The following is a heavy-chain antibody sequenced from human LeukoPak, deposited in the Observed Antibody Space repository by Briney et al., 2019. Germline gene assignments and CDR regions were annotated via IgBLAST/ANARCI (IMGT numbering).Heavy chain of an antibody. D-gene: IGHD3-10*01. CDR2: IYPGDSDT. J-gene: IGHJ4*02. CDR3: ARSWPYGSGSYGFFDY. Sequence: GESLKISCKGSGYSFTSYWIGWVRQMPGKGLEWKGIIYPGDSDTRYSPSFQGQVTISADKSISTAYLQWSSLKASDTAMYYCARSWPYGSGSYGFFDYWGQGTLVTVSS. V-gene: IGHV5-51*01. CDR1: GYSFTSYW.